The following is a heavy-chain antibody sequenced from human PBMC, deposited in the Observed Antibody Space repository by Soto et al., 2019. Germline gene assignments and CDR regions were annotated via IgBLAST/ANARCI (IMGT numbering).Heavy chain of an antibody. D-gene: IGHD3-22*01. CDR1: GASVSHGY. Sequence: QMQLQASGPGLVKPSETLSLTCNVSGASVSHGYWSWIRQPPGKGLEWIGFMYFGGSFNYNPSLTSRATISVETSTNQFSMKLPSVTASDTAVYYCARSSYDSTGFAVDPWGQGTLVTVSS. J-gene: IGHJ5*02. V-gene: IGHV4-59*02. CDR2: MYFGGSF. CDR3: ARSSYDSTGFAVDP.